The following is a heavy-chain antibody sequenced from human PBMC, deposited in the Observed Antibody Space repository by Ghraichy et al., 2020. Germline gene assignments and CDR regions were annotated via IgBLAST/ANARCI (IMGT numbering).Heavy chain of an antibody. V-gene: IGHV4-4*07. J-gene: IGHJ6*02. Sequence: SETLSLTCTVSGGSISSYYWSWIRQPAGKGLEWIGRIYTSGSTNYNPSLKSRVTMSVDTSKNQFSLKLSSVTAADTAVYYCAREPIPYDFWSGYSDYYYGMDVWGQGTTVTVSS. D-gene: IGHD3-3*01. CDR1: GGSISSYY. CDR2: IYTSGST. CDR3: AREPIPYDFWSGYSDYYYGMDV.